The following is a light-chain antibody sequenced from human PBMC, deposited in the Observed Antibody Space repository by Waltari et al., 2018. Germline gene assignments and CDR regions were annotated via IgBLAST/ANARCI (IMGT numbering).Light chain of an antibody. CDR1: NSHLGRNT. CDR3: STWDGSLKVLL. J-gene: IGLJ3*02. CDR2: SNN. Sequence: QSVLTQPPSASGTPGQRVSISCSGTNSHLGRNTVHWYQQLPGTDPKLLTDSNNHRPSGVPGRFAGSKSGTSASLAISGLQPEDEAYYYCSTWDGSLKVLLFGGGTKLTVL. V-gene: IGLV1-44*01.